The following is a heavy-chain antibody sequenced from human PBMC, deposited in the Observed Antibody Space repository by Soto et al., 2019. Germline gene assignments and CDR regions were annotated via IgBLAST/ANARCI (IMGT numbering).Heavy chain of an antibody. J-gene: IGHJ6*02. Sequence: ASVKVSCKASGYTFTGYYMHWVRQAPGQGLEWMGWINPNSGGTNYAQKFQGWVTMTRDTSISTAYMELSRLRSDDTAVYYCARGDHXTKRGIAAAAFFCGMDVWGQGTTVTVSS. D-gene: IGHD6-13*01. CDR3: ARGDHXTKRGIAAAAFFCGMDV. CDR2: INPNSGGT. V-gene: IGHV1-2*04. CDR1: GYTFTGYY.